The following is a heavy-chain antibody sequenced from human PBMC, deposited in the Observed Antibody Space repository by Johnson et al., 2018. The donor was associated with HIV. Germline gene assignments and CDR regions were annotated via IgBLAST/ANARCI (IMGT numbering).Heavy chain of an antibody. CDR1: GFSVSASY. J-gene: IGHJ3*02. CDR3: ARDKDYGGNHDAFDI. CDR2: IYRGGAT. V-gene: IGHV3-66*01. D-gene: IGHD4-23*01. Sequence: VQLVESGGVAVQPGGSLRLSCAASGFSVSASYMSWLRQAPGKALQWVSVIYRGGATYYAASVQGRFTISRDNSKNTLYLQMESLRADDTALYYCARDKDYGGNHDAFDIWGQGTMVTVSS.